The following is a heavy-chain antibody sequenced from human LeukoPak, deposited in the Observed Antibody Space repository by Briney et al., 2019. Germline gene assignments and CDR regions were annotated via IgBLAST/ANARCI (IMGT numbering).Heavy chain of an antibody. CDR1: GYTFTSYG. J-gene: IGHJ3*02. CDR2: ISAYNGNT. CDR3: ARGLGSSGWYQAAYDAFDI. Sequence: ASVKVSCKASGYTFTSYGISWVRQAPGQGLEWMGWISAYNGNTNYAQKLQGRVIMTTDTSTSTAYMELRSLRSDDTAVYYCARGLGSSGWYQAAYDAFDIWGQETTVTVSS. V-gene: IGHV1-18*01. D-gene: IGHD6-19*01.